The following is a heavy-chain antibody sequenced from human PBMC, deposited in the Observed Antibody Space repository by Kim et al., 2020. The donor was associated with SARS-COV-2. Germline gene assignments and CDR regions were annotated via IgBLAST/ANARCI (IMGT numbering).Heavy chain of an antibody. CDR3: ARDDRNYYYYYGMDV. CDR1: GYTFTSYG. V-gene: IGHV1-18*01. J-gene: IGHJ6*02. Sequence: ASVKVSCQASGYTFTSYGISWVRQAPGQGLEWMGWISAYNGNTNYAQKLQGRVTMTTDTSTSTAYMELRSLRSDDTAVYYCARDDRNYYYYYGMDVWGQGTTVTVSS. CDR2: ISAYNGNT.